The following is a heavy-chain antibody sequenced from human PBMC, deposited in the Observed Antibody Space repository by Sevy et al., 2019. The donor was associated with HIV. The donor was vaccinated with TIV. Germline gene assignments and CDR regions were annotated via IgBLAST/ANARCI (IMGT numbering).Heavy chain of an antibody. Sequence: SQTLSLTCAISGDSLSSNSAAWNWIRQSPSRGLEWLGRTYYRSKWYNEYAVSVKSRITINPDTSKNQFSLQLNSVTPEDTAVYYCARTLGDIVVVPAAHYYYYYGMDVWGQGSTVTVSS. D-gene: IGHD2-2*01. J-gene: IGHJ6*02. V-gene: IGHV6-1*01. CDR2: TYYRSKWYN. CDR3: ARTLGDIVVVPAAHYYYYYGMDV. CDR1: GDSLSSNSAA.